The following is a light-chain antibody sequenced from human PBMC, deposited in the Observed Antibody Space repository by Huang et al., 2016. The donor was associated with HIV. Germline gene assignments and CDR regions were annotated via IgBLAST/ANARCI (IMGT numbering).Light chain of an antibody. Sequence: EIVMTQSPGTLSVSPGERVTLSCSASESISSSLAWYQQASGHAPKLLIYDASTRATGVPARFSGSGSGTNFTLTISSLQSEDFAVYYCQQYNDWPPITFGQGTRVDIK. CDR3: QQYNDWPPIT. CDR2: DAS. CDR1: ESISSS. J-gene: IGKJ5*01. V-gene: IGKV3-15*01.